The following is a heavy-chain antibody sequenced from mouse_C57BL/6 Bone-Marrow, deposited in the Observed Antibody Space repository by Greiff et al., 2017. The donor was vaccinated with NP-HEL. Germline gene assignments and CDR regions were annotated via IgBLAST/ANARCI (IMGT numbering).Heavy chain of an antibody. J-gene: IGHJ1*03. CDR2: IDPSDSYT. CDR1: GYTFTSYW. Sequence: QVQLQQPGAELVMPGASVKLSCKASGYTFTSYWMHWVKQRPGQGLEWIGEIDPSDSYTNYNQKFKGKSTLTVDKSSSTAYKQLSSLTSEDSAVYYCARKGYGYFDVWGTGTTVTVSS. V-gene: IGHV1-69*01. CDR3: ARKGYGYFDV.